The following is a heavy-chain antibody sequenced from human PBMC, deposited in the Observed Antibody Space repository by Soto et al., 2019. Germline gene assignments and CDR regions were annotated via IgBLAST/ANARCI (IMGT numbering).Heavy chain of an antibody. D-gene: IGHD2-2*01. J-gene: IGHJ6*02. V-gene: IGHV3-30*18. Sequence: PGGSLRLSCAASGFTFSSYGMHWVRQAPGKGLEWVAVISYDGSNKYYADSVKGRFTISRDNSKNTLYLQMNSLRAEDTAVYYCAKVVIGYCISTSCSSYGMDVWGQGTTVTV. CDR3: AKVVIGYCISTSCSSYGMDV. CDR1: GFTFSSYG. CDR2: ISYDGSNK.